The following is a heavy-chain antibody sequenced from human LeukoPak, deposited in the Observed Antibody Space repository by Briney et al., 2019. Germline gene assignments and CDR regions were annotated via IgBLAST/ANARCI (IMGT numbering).Heavy chain of an antibody. V-gene: IGHV1-69*13. CDR2: IIPIFGTA. CDR1: GGTFSSYA. Sequence: SVKVSCKASGGTFSSYAISWVRQAPGQGLEWMGGIIPIFGTANYAQKFQGRVTITADESTSTAYMELRSLRSEDTAVYYCASGPEHTHYYDSSGYYLDYWGQGTLVTVSS. J-gene: IGHJ4*02. D-gene: IGHD3-22*01. CDR3: ASGPEHTHYYDSSGYYLDY.